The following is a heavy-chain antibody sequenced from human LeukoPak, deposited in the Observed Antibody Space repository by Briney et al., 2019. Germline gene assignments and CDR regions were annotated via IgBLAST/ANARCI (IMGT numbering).Heavy chain of an antibody. Sequence: GGSLRLSCAASGFTFSSYGMHWVRQAPGKGLKWVAFIRYDGSNKYYADSVKGRFTISRDNSKNTLYLQMNSLRAEDTAVYYCAKSRATNPNYFDYWGQGTLVTVSS. V-gene: IGHV3-30*02. CDR3: AKSRATNPNYFDY. J-gene: IGHJ4*02. CDR1: GFTFSSYG. CDR2: IRYDGSNK. D-gene: IGHD1-26*01.